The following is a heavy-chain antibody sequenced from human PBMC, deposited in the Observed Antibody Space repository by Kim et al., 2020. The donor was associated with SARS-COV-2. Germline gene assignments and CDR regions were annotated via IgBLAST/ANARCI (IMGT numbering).Heavy chain of an antibody. CDR2: ISGSGGST. J-gene: IGHJ4*02. CDR3: AKDLQGGVSLIGGVDY. D-gene: IGHD1-20*01. V-gene: IGHV3-23*01. Sequence: GGSLRLSCAASGFTFSSYAMSWVRQAPGKGLEWVSAISGSGGSTYYADSVKGRFTISRDNSKNTLYLQMNSLRAEDTAVYYCAKDLQGGVSLIGGVDYWGQGTLVTVSS. CDR1: GFTFSSYA.